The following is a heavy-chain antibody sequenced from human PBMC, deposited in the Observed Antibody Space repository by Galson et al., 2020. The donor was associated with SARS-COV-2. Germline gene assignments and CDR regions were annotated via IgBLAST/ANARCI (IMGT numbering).Heavy chain of an antibody. CDR3: ARDNCAGFSSSWHSDD. Sequence: ASVKVSCKASGYTFTGHYIPWVRQAHGQGLEWMGWINPNSGATNYAQKFRDRVTMTRDTSISTAYMELSSRRSDDTAVYFCARDNCAGFSSSWHSDDWGQGTLVTVSS. V-gene: IGHV1-2*02. CDR1: GYTFTGHY. CDR2: INPNSGAT. D-gene: IGHD2-2*01. J-gene: IGHJ4*02.